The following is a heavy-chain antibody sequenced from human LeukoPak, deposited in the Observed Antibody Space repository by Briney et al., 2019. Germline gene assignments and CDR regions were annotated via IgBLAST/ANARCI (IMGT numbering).Heavy chain of an antibody. V-gene: IGHV1-2*02. CDR1: GYTFTGYY. J-gene: IGHJ6*02. D-gene: IGHD3-10*01. CDR3: AILLWFGESYYYYGMDV. CDR2: INPNSGGT. Sequence: ASVKVSCKAFGYTFTGYYMHWVRQAPGQGLEWMGWINPNSGGTNYAQKFQGRVTMTRDTSISTAYMELSRLRSDDTAVYYCAILLWFGESYYYYGMDVWGQGTTVTVSS.